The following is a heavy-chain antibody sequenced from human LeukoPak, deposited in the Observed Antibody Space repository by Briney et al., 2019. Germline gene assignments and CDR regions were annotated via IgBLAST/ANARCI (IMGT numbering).Heavy chain of an antibody. J-gene: IGHJ3*02. CDR1: GFTFSSYS. D-gene: IGHD6-13*01. CDR2: ISSSSYI. CDR3: ARVEGIAAAGGAFDI. V-gene: IGHV3-21*01. Sequence: GGPLRLSCAASGFTFSSYSMNWVRQAPGKGLEWVSSISSSSYIYYADSVKGRFTISRDNAKNSLYLQMNSLRAEDTAVYYCARVEGIAAAGGAFDIWGQGTMVTVSS.